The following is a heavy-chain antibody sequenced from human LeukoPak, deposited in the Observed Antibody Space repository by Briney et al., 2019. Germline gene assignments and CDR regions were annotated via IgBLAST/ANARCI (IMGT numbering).Heavy chain of an antibody. V-gene: IGHV3-74*01. CDR2: INSDGNIV. CDR1: GFSFNTYW. D-gene: IGHD1-1*01. CDR3: SRGRNWDDGDY. J-gene: IGHJ4*02. Sequence: GGSLRLSCAASGFSFNTYWMYWVRQAPGKGLVWVSHINSDGNIVNYEGSVKGRFTISRDNAKNTLYLQMNSLRADDTALYFCSRGRNWDDGDYWGQGTLVTVSS.